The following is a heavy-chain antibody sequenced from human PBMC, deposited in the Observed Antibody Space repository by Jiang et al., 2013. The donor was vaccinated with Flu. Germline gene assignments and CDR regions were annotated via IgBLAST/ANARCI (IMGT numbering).Heavy chain of an antibody. CDR1: GDSVSSNSAA. J-gene: IGHJ6*03. D-gene: IGHD3-22*01. CDR2: TYYRSKWYN. Sequence: QTLSLTCAISGDSVSSNSAAWNWIRQSPSRGLEWLGRTYYRSKWYNDYAVSVKSRITINPDTSKNQFSLQLNSVTPEDTAVYYCAREIPVDYYDSSGYYPASYYYYYMDVWGKGTTVTVSS. CDR3: AREIPVDYYDSSGYYPASYYYYYMDV. V-gene: IGHV6-1*01.